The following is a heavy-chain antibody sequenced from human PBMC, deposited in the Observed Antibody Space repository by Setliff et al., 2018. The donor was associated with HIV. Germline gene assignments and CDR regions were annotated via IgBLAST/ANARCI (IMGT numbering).Heavy chain of an antibody. D-gene: IGHD1-26*01. Sequence: LSLTCAVSGGSIDSFSYYWGWIRQTPGKELEWIGNIYHSGSTNYNPSLKSRAAISVDRSKRHFFLKLRSVTAADTAVYYCARQWAERVMDVWGNGTTVTVSS. CDR1: GGSIDSFSYY. J-gene: IGHJ6*03. CDR3: ARQWAERVMDV. V-gene: IGHV4-39*01. CDR2: IYHSGST.